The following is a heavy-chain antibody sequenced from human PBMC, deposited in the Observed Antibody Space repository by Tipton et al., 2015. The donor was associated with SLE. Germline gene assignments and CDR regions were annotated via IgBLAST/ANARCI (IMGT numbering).Heavy chain of an antibody. CDR3: ARERAYCSGSNCYSTYFDN. D-gene: IGHD2-15*01. V-gene: IGHV3-7*01. Sequence: SLRLSCVGSGFRFEDYGMSWVRQRPGKGLEWVANIKRDGSEKYYLDSVKGRFTISRDNARNSLYLQMNSLRAEDTAVYYCARERAYCSGSNCYSTYFDNWGQGTLVTVSS. J-gene: IGHJ4*02. CDR2: IKRDGSEK. CDR1: GFRFEDYG.